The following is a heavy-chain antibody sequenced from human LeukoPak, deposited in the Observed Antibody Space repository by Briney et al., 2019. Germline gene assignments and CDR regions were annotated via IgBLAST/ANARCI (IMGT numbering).Heavy chain of an antibody. CDR1: GFTFDDYA. V-gene: IGHV3-43*02. CDR3: AKGHSSSWYPREDY. D-gene: IGHD6-13*01. CDR2: ISGVGGST. Sequence: GGSLRLSCAASGFTFDDYAMHWVRQAPGKGLECVSLISGVGGSTYYADSVKGRFTISRDNSKNSLYLQMNSLRTEDTALYYCAKGHSSSWYPREDYWGQGTLVTVSS. J-gene: IGHJ4*02.